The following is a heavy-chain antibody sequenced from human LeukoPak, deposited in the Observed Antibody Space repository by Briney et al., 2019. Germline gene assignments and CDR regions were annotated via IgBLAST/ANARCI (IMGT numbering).Heavy chain of an antibody. V-gene: IGHV3-30*04. Sequence: GRSLRLSCAASGFTFSSYAMHWVRQAPGKGLEWVAVISYDGSNKYYADSVKGRFTISRDNSKNTLYLQMNSLRAEDTAVYYCARVLHKRNYDSSDYYGSWGQGTLVTVSS. D-gene: IGHD3-22*01. J-gene: IGHJ5*02. CDR1: GFTFSSYA. CDR3: ARVLHKRNYDSSDYYGS. CDR2: ISYDGSNK.